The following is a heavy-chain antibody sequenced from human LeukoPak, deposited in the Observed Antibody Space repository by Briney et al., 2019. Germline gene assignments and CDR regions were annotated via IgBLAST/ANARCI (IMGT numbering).Heavy chain of an antibody. CDR3: ATWGSSSWFHDY. D-gene: IGHD6-13*01. J-gene: IGHJ4*02. Sequence: PSETLSLTCAVSGGSISSSNWWSWVRQPPGKGLEWIGEIYHSGSTNYNPSLKSRVTISVDKSKNQFSLKLSSVTAADTAVYYCATWGSSSWFHDYWGQGTLVTVSS. V-gene: IGHV4-4*02. CDR1: GGSISSSNW. CDR2: IYHSGST.